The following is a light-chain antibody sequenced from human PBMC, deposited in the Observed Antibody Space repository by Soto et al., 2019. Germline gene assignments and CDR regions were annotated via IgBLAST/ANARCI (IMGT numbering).Light chain of an antibody. V-gene: IGKV3-20*01. J-gene: IGKJ3*01. CDR1: QSVSSKY. CDR3: QQYGSSLFT. CDR2: GTS. Sequence: IVLTQSPGTLSLSPGERATLSCRASQSVSSKYLAWYQQKPGQAPRVLIYGTSIRASGVQERFSGGGSGTDFTLTITRLEPEDFAGYYCQQYGSSLFTFGPGTKVDFK.